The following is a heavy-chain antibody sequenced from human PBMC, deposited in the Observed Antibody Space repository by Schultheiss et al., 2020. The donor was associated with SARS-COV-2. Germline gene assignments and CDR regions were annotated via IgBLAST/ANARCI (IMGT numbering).Heavy chain of an antibody. V-gene: IGHV4-31*03. Sequence: SETLSLTCTVSGGSISSGGYYWSWIRQHPGKGLEWIGYIYYSGSTYYNPSLKSRVTISVDTSKNQFSLKRSSVTAADTAVYYCARGAATSLVVAEPFYFDYWGQGTLVTVSS. D-gene: IGHD6-25*01. CDR3: ARGAATSLVVAEPFYFDY. CDR2: IYYSGST. J-gene: IGHJ4*02. CDR1: GGSISSGGYY.